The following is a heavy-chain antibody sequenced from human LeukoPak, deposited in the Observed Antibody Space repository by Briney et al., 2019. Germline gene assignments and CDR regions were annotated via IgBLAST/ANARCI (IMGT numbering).Heavy chain of an antibody. CDR2: IYSGGST. J-gene: IGHJ4*02. V-gene: IGHV3-53*01. CDR3: ARADYDYVWGSYGFDY. CDR1: GFTVSSNY. Sequence: GGSLRLSCAASGFTVSSNYMSWVRQAPGKGLEWVSVIYSGGSTYYADSVKGRFTISRDNSKNTLYLHMNSLRAEDTAVYYCARADYDYVWGSYGFDYWGQGTMVTVSS. D-gene: IGHD3-16*01.